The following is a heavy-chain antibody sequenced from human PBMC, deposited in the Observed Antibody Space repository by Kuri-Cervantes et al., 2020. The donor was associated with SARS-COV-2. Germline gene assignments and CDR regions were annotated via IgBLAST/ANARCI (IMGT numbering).Heavy chain of an antibody. J-gene: IGHJ4*02. Sequence: SVTLSLTCAVYGGSFSGYYWSWIRQPPGKGLEWIGEINHSGSTNYNPSLKSRVTISVDTAKNQFSLKLSSVTAADTAVYYCARDPRYLARGGGFDYWGQGTLVTVSS. CDR3: ARDPRYLARGGGFDY. V-gene: IGHV4-34*01. CDR1: GGSFSGYY. D-gene: IGHD1-14*01. CDR2: INHSGST.